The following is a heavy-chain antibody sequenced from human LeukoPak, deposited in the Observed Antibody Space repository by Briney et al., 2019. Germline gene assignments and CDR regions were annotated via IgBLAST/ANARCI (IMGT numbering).Heavy chain of an antibody. CDR1: GGSFSGYY. CDR2: INHSGST. V-gene: IGHV4-34*01. D-gene: IGHD5-24*01. J-gene: IGHJ5*02. Sequence: PSETLSLTCAVYGGSFSGYYWSWIRQPPGKELEWIGEINHSGSTNYNPSLKSRVTISVDTSKNQFSLKLSSVTAADTAVYYCARGALMATMYLIGKYNWFGPWGQGTLVTVSS. CDR3: ARGALMATMYLIGKYNWFGP.